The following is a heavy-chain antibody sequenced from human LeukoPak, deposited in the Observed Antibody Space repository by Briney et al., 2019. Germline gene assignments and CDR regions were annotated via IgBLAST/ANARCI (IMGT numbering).Heavy chain of an antibody. CDR1: GGSISSYY. Sequence: PQSLSLTCTVSGGSISSYYWSWIRQPPGKGLEWIGYIYSSGGTNYNPSLKSRVPISVETSKNQFSLKLSSVTAADTAVYYCASSYSSSLYAVHWFCPWGQGTLVTVSS. V-gene: IGHV4-59*01. CDR2: IYSSGGT. D-gene: IGHD6-13*01. J-gene: IGHJ5*02. CDR3: ASSYSSSLYAVHWFCP.